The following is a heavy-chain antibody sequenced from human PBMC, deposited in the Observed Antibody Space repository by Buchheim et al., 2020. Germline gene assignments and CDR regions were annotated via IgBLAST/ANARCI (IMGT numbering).Heavy chain of an antibody. Sequence: QVTLRESGPALVKPTQTLTLTCTFSGFSLSTSGMCVSWIRQPPGKALEWLARIDWDDDKYYSTSLKTRLTISKDTSKNQVVLTMTNMDPVDTATYYCARSQKDYSNYYYYGMDVWGQGTT. CDR3: ARSQKDYSNYYYYGMDV. CDR2: IDWDDDK. V-gene: IGHV2-70*15. J-gene: IGHJ6*02. CDR1: GFSLSTSGMC. D-gene: IGHD4-11*01.